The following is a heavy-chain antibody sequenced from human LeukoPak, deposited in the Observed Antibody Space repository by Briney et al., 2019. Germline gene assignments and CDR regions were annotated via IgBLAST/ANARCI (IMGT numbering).Heavy chain of an antibody. D-gene: IGHD3-22*01. J-gene: IGHJ5*02. CDR1: GFTFSNYA. Sequence: AGGSLRLSCAASGFTFSNYAMTWVRQAPGKGLEWVSVISGGGGSTYYADSVKGRFTISRDNSKNTVSLQMNSLRAEDTAIYYCGKGHFDTMTRSPLEPWGQGTLVTVSS. CDR3: GKGHFDTMTRSPLEP. V-gene: IGHV3-23*01. CDR2: ISGGGGST.